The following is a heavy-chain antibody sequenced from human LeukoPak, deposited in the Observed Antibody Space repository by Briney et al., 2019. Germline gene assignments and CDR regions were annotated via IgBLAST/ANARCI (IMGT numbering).Heavy chain of an antibody. D-gene: IGHD5-24*01. J-gene: IGHJ4*02. Sequence: PSETLSLTCTVSGASLNYYYWSWIRQPPGKALEWIGFIHSSGSANSNPSLTSRVTISIDTSKNQFSLNLRSLTAADTAVYFCASGAADGYNFGFDYWGQGTLAAVSS. CDR1: GASLNYYY. CDR3: ASGAADGYNFGFDY. V-gene: IGHV4-59*12. CDR2: IHSSGSA.